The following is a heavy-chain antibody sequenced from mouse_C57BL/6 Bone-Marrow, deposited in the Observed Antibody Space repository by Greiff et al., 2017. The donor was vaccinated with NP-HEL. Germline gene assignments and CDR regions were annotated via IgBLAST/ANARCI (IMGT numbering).Heavy chain of an antibody. J-gene: IGHJ2*01. CDR2: IRLKSDNYAT. Sequence: EVQGVESGGGLVQPGGSMKLSCVASGFTFSNYWMNWVRQSPEKGLEWVAQIRLKSDNYATHYAESVKGRFTISRDDSKSSVYLQMNNLRAEDTGIYYCTGRKTYYGNLYFDYWGQGTTLTVSS. CDR3: TGRKTYYGNLYFDY. V-gene: IGHV6-3*01. D-gene: IGHD2-10*01. CDR1: GFTFSNYW.